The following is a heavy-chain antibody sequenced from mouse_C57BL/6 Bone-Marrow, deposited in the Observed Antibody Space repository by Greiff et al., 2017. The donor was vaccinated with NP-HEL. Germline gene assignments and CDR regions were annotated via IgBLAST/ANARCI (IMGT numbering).Heavy chain of an antibody. Sequence: QVQLQQPGAELVKPGASVKMSCKASGHTFTSYWITWVKQRPGQGLEWIGDIYPGSGSTNYNEKFKSKATLTVDTSSSTAYMQLSSLTSEDSAVYYCARGDYYGSSYDWFAYWGQGTLVTVSA. J-gene: IGHJ3*01. V-gene: IGHV1-55*01. CDR2: IYPGSGST. D-gene: IGHD1-1*01. CDR3: ARGDYYGSSYDWFAY. CDR1: GHTFTSYW.